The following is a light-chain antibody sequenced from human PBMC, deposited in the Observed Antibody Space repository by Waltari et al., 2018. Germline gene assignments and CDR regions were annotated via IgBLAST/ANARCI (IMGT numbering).Light chain of an antibody. CDR3: QQYNSLMYT. CDR2: KAS. CDR1: QSISSG. V-gene: IGKV1-5*03. J-gene: IGKJ2*01. Sequence: DIQMTQSPSTLSASVGDRVTITCRARQSISSGMAWYQHKPGKAPKLLIYKASSLESGVPSRFSGSGSGTEFTLTISSLQPDDFATYYCQQYNSLMYTFGQGTKLEIK.